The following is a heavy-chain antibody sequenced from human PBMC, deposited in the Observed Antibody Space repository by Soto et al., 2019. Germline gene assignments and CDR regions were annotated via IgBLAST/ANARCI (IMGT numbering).Heavy chain of an antibody. Sequence: PGGSLRLSCAASGFTFSDYALHWVRQAPGKGLEWVAVISYEGSNKYYTDTVKGRFTVSRDNSKNTVYLEMSSLRAEDTAVYYCARVLRYFDWLLLGYWGQGTLVTVSS. J-gene: IGHJ4*02. CDR2: ISYEGSNK. CDR3: ARVLRYFDWLLLGY. V-gene: IGHV3-30*04. D-gene: IGHD3-9*01. CDR1: GFTFSDYA.